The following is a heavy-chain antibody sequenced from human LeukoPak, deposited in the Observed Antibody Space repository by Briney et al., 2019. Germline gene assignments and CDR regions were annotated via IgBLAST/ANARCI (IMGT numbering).Heavy chain of an antibody. CDR3: AKRPRDYDSSGSDSGYYFDY. Sequence: GGSLRLSCAASGFTVSNNYMRWVRQAPGKGLEWVSLIYSGGSTYYADSVKGRFTISRDNSKNTLYLQMNSLRAEDTAVYYCAKRPRDYDSSGSDSGYYFDYWGQGTLVTVSS. D-gene: IGHD3-22*01. J-gene: IGHJ4*02. CDR1: GFTVSNNY. V-gene: IGHV3-66*02. CDR2: IYSGGST.